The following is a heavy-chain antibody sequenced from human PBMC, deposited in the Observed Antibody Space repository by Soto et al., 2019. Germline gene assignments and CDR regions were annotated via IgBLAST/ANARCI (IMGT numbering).Heavy chain of an antibody. CDR3: EKVSRKGSAMDLDY. CDR2: VNPNNGDT. J-gene: IGHJ4*02. Sequence: QVQLVQSGAELKKPGASVKVSCKASGYTFSNYDMNWVRQATGQGPEWIGWVNPNNGDTGYAQKFQARVSLTTDSSTPSAYMARTSLRSEDTAIYSCEKVSRKGSAMDLDYWGQGTLITVSS. V-gene: IGHV1-8*01. D-gene: IGHD3-10*01. CDR1: GYTFSNYD.